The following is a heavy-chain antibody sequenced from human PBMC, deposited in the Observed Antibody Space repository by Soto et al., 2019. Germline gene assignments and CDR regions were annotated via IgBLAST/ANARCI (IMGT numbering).Heavy chain of an antibody. CDR1: GYSFSSHA. J-gene: IGHJ4*02. D-gene: IGHD6-13*01. Sequence: QVQLEQSGSEVQKSGSSVKVSCKASGYSFSSHAITWVRQAPGQGLAWMGGIIPVFGTPTYAQKFQGRLTISADKSTNTSSLELRSLRSEDTAVYYCARGGALSTSWYWGDGLDSWGQGAQVNVSS. V-gene: IGHV1-69*06. CDR2: IIPVFGTP. CDR3: ARGGALSTSWYWGDGLDS.